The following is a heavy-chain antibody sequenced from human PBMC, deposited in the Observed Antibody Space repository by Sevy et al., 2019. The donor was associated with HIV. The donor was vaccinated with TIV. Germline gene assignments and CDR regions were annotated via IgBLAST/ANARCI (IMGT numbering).Heavy chain of an antibody. V-gene: IGHV3-21*01. CDR1: GFTFSSYT. J-gene: IGHJ4*02. Sequence: GGSLRLSCAASGFTFSSYTMNWVRQAPGKGLEWVSSITGGSSYIYYADSVKGRFTISRDNAKNSLYLQMNSLRAEDTAVDDGARDGGCSSSSCFLCFDYWGQGSLVTVSS. CDR2: ITGGSSYI. CDR3: ARDGGCSSSSCFLCFDY. D-gene: IGHD2-2*01.